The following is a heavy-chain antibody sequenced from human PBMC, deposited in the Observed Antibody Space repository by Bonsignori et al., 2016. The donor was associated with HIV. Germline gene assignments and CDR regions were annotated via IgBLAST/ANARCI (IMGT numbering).Heavy chain of an antibody. CDR1: GFTFSSYG. Sequence: GGSLRLSCAASGFTFSSYGMHWVRQAPGKGLEWVAVIWYDGSNKYYADSVKGRFTISRDNSKNTLYLQMNSLRAEDTAVYYCAEGSANGAFDIWGQGTMVTVSS. CDR3: AEGSANGAFDI. V-gene: IGHV3-33*01. D-gene: IGHD2-8*01. J-gene: IGHJ3*02. CDR2: IWYDGSNK.